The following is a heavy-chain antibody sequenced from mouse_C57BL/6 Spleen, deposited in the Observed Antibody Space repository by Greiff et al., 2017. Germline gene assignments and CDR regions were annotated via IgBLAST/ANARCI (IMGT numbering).Heavy chain of an antibody. Sequence: VQLQQSGAELVRPGASVTLSCKASGYTFTDYEMHWVKQTPVPGLEWIGAIDPETGGTAYNQKVKGKAILTGDKSSSPAYMELRSLTSEDSAGYYCTRDGLNYFDYWGQGTTRTVSS. CDR2: IDPETGGT. CDR1: GYTFTDYE. CDR3: TRDGLNYFDY. V-gene: IGHV1-15*01. J-gene: IGHJ2*01.